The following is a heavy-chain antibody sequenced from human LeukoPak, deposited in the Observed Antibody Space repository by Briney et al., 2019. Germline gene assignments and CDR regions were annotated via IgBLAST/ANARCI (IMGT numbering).Heavy chain of an antibody. V-gene: IGHV3-7*03. CDR2: ITKYDGRL. D-gene: IGHD5-24*01. J-gene: IGHJ4*02. Sequence: GGSLRLSCAASGFTFSGYWMTWVRQAPGKGLEWLASITKYDGRLYYADTVRGRFTISRDTSQNELYLQMNSLRVDDSAIYYCAKDHSADGWPTFEYWGRGTLVTVSS. CDR1: GFTFSGYW. CDR3: AKDHSADGWPTFEY.